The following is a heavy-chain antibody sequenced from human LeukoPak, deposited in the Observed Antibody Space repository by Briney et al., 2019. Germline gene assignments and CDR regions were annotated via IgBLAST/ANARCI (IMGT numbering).Heavy chain of an antibody. V-gene: IGHV3-23*01. J-gene: IGHJ4*02. CDR2: ISGSGDST. CDR1: GFTFSSYA. D-gene: IGHD2-15*01. CDR3: AKGPMGRIDY. Sequence: GGSLRLSCAASGFTFSSYAMNWVRQAPGKGLEWVSSISGSGDSTYYTDSVKGRFTISRENSKNTLYLQMNSLRAEDTAVFYCAKGPMGRIDYWGQGTLVTVS.